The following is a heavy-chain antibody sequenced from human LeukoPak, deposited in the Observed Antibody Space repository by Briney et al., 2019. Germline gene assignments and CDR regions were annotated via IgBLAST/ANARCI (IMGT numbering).Heavy chain of an antibody. CDR3: ARGRGRGGGYYYFFDY. J-gene: IGHJ4*02. Sequence: GGSLRLSCAASGFTFSTYAMYWVRQAPGKGLEFVSAIVSNGGSTYYANSVKGRFSISRDNSKNTLYLQMGGLRAEDVAVYYCARGRGRGGGYYYFFDYWGQGTLVTVSS. V-gene: IGHV3-64*01. CDR2: IVSNGGST. CDR1: GFTFSTYA. D-gene: IGHD3-22*01.